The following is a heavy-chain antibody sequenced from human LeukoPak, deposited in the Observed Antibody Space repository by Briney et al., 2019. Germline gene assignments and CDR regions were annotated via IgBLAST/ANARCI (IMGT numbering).Heavy chain of an antibody. J-gene: IGHJ3*02. V-gene: IGHV3-23*01. Sequence: GGSLRLSCAASGFTVNTYAMSWVRQAPGKGLEWVSGISGSGGNTYYADSVKGRFTISRDNAKNSLYLQMNSLRAEDTAVYYCARVVIQADAFDIWGQGTMVTVSS. D-gene: IGHD3-22*01. CDR3: ARVVIQADAFDI. CDR1: GFTVNTYA. CDR2: ISGSGGNT.